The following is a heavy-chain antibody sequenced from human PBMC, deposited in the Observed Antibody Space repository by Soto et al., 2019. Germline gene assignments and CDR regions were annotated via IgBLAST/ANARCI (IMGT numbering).Heavy chain of an antibody. CDR1: GYSFSDYH. CDR2: INPKRGGT. J-gene: IGHJ6*02. D-gene: IGHD2-8*01. Sequence: GASVKVSCKASGYSFSDYHIHWVRQAPGQGLEWLGRINPKRGGTSSAQKFQGWVTMTRDTSISTAYMELTRLRSDDTAVYFCARGHSTDCSNGVCSFFYNHEMDVWGQGTTVTVSS. V-gene: IGHV1-2*04. CDR3: ARGHSTDCSNGVCSFFYNHEMDV.